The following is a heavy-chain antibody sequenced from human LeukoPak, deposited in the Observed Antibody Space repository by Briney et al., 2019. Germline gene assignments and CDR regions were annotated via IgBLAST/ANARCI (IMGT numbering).Heavy chain of an antibody. J-gene: IGHJ4*02. CDR3: IGNFLAY. CDR1: GFTFNNVW. Sequence: GGSLRLSCVASGFTFNNVWVSWVRQASGKGLDWVGHISTKTDGETTNYAAPVKGRFTISRDDSKNTVYLEMNSLKSEDTGVYYCIGNFLAYWGQGTLVTVSS. CDR2: ISTKTDGETT. V-gene: IGHV3-15*01.